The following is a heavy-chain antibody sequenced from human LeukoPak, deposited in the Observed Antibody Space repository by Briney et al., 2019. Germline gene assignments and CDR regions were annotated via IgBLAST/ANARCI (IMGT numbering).Heavy chain of an antibody. V-gene: IGHV4-34*01. J-gene: IGHJ4*02. CDR2: INHSGST. CDR1: GGSFSDYY. D-gene: IGHD5-18*01. CDR3: ATSHYGYHY. Sequence: PSETLSLTCAVYGGSFSDYYWSWIRQPPGKGLEWIGEINHSGSTNYNPSLKSRVIISVDTSKNQFSLKLTSVTAADTAVYYCATSHYGYHYWGQGILVTVSS.